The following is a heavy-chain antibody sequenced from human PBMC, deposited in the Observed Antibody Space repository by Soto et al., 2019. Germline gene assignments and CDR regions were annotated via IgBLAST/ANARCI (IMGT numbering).Heavy chain of an antibody. J-gene: IGHJ6*02. CDR2: ISSSSSYI. CDR1: GFTFSSYS. CDR3: ARDGDRGAAIPYYDYYYGMDV. Sequence: GGSLRLSCAASGFTFSSYSMNSARHAPGTGLEWVSSISSSSSYIYYADSVKGRFTISRDNAKNSLYLQMNSLRVEDTAVYYWARDGDRGAAIPYYDYYYGMDVWVQGTTVTVSS. V-gene: IGHV3-21*01. D-gene: IGHD2-2*01.